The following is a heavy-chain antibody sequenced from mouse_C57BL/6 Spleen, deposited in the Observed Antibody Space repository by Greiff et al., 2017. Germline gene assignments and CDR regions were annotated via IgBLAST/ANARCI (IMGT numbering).Heavy chain of an antibody. CDR2: ISSGSSTI. Sequence: EVQLQQSGGGLVKPGGSLKLSCAASGFTFSDYGMHWVRQAPEKGLEWVAYISSGSSTIYYADTVKGRFTISRDNAKNTLFLQMTSLRSEDTAMYYCATGTLDYWGQGTTLTVSS. CDR1: GFTFSDYG. J-gene: IGHJ2*01. CDR3: ATGTLDY. V-gene: IGHV5-17*01. D-gene: IGHD4-1*01.